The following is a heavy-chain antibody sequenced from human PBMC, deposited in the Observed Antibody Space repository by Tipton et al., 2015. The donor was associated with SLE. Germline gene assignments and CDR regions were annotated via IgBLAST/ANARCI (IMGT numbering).Heavy chain of an antibody. V-gene: IGHV4-59*11. J-gene: IGHJ6*02. Sequence: LRLSCTVSGGSTSSHYLSWIRQPPGKGLEWIGCLYNTGSTNYNPSLKSRLTISVDTSKNEFFLKMSTGNAADTAVYFLARDPGTSYWDYYYEMDLWGQGTMVTVSS. CDR1: GGSTSSHY. D-gene: IGHD1-14*01. CDR2: LYNTGST. CDR3: ARDPGTSYWDYYYEMDL.